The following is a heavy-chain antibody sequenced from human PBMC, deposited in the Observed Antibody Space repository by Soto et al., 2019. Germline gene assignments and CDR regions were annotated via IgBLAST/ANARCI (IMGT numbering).Heavy chain of an antibody. J-gene: IGHJ4*02. Sequence: AGSLRLSCAGSGFTLSRYAMSWVRQAPGKGLEWVSAISGSGGSTYYADSVKGRFTISRDNSKNTLYLQMNSLRAEDTAVYYCAKPIVVVPAAIRNYWGQGTLVTVSS. CDR2: ISGSGGST. CDR3: AKPIVVVPAAIRNY. CDR1: GFTLSRYA. D-gene: IGHD2-2*02. V-gene: IGHV3-23*01.